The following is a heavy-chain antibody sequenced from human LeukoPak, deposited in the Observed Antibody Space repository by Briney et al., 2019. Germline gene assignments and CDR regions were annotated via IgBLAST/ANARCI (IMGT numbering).Heavy chain of an antibody. D-gene: IGHD3-22*01. CDR1: GYTFTSYA. V-gene: IGHV1-3*01. Sequence: ASVKVSCKASGYTFTSYAMHWVRQAPGQRLEWMGWINAGNGNTKYSQKFQGRVTITADKSTSTAYMELSSLRSEDTAVYYCARVGDNYYDSSRYFQHWGQGTLVTVSS. CDR3: ARVGDNYYDSSRYFQH. CDR2: INAGNGNT. J-gene: IGHJ1*01.